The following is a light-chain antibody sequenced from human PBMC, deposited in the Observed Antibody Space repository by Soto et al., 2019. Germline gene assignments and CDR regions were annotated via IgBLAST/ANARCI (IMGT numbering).Light chain of an antibody. CDR1: QSISSW. Sequence: DIPMTQSPSTLSASVGDRVTITCRASQSISSWLAWYQQKPGKAPKLLIYDASSLESGVPSRFSGSGSGTEGTHTISSLQPDDCATYYCQQYNSFSWTFGQGTKVEIK. V-gene: IGKV1-5*01. CDR3: QQYNSFSWT. J-gene: IGKJ1*01. CDR2: DAS.